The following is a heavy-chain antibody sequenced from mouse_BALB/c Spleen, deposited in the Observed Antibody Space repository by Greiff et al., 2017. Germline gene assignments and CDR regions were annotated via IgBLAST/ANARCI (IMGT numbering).Heavy chain of an antibody. V-gene: IGHV2-9*02. CDR1: GFSLTSYG. Sequence: QVQLKESGPGLVAPSQSLSITCTVSGFSLTSYGVHWVRQPPGKGLEWLGVIWAGGSTNYNSALMSRLSISKDNSKSQVFLKMNSLQTDDTAMYYCAREEYGNQRGFAYWGQGTLVTVSA. J-gene: IGHJ3*01. CDR3: AREEYGNQRGFAY. D-gene: IGHD2-10*02. CDR2: IWAGGST.